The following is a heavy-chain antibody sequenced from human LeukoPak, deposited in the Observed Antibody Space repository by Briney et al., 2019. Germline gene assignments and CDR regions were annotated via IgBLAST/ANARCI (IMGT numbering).Heavy chain of an antibody. CDR1: GFTFSDYY. CDR2: ISSDGSTI. Sequence: PGGSLRLSCAASGFTFSDYYMSWIRQAPGKGLEWISYISSDGSTIFYADSVKGRFTISRDNAKNTLYLQMNSLRAEDTAVYYCARVVSLRFIPDWGQGTLVTVSS. D-gene: IGHD5-12*01. V-gene: IGHV3-11*04. J-gene: IGHJ4*02. CDR3: ARVVSLRFIPD.